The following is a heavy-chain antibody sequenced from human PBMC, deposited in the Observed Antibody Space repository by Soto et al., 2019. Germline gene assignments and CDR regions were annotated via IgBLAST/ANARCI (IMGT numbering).Heavy chain of an antibody. CDR2: ISGSGGST. V-gene: IGHV3-23*01. D-gene: IGHD3-10*01. Sequence: GGSLRLSCAASGFTFSSYAMSWVRQAPGKGLEWVSAISGSGGSTYYADSVKGRFTISGDNSKNTLYLQMNSLRAEDTAVYYCAKDIGTLLWFGELLSALDYWGQGTLVTVSS. J-gene: IGHJ4*02. CDR1: GFTFSSYA. CDR3: AKDIGTLLWFGELLSALDY.